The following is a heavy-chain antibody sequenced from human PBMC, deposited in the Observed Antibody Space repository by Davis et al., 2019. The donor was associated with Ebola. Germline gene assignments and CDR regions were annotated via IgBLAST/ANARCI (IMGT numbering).Heavy chain of an antibody. J-gene: IGHJ4*02. V-gene: IGHV1-69*13. D-gene: IGHD3-9*01. Sequence: SVKVSCKASGGTFSSYAISWVRQAPGQGLEWMGGIIPIFGTANYAQKFQGRVTITADESTSTAYMELSSLRSEDTAVYYCARVLTGPGPFDYWGQGTLVTVSS. CDR1: GGTFSSYA. CDR3: ARVLTGPGPFDY. CDR2: IIPIFGTA.